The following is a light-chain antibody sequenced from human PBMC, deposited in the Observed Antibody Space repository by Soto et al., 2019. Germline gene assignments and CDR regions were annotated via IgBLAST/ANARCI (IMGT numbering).Light chain of an antibody. CDR1: SSNIGNNA. V-gene: IGLV1-36*01. J-gene: IGLJ2*01. Sequence: QSVLTQPPSVSEAPRQRVTISCSGSSSNIGNNAVNWYQQLPGNAPKLLIYYDDLLPSGVSERFSGSKSGTSASLAISGLQSEDEADYYCAAWDDSLNAPVFGGGTKLTVL. CDR3: AAWDDSLNAPV. CDR2: YDD.